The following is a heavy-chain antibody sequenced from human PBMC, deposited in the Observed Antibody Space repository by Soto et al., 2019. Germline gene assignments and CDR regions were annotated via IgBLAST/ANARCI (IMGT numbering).Heavy chain of an antibody. CDR2: IKSKTDGGTT. V-gene: IGHV3-15*01. Sequence: GGSLRLSCPASGFAFGNAWMSWVRRAPGKGLEWVGRIKSKTDGGTTDYAAPVKGRFTISRDDSKNTLYLQMNSLKTEDTDVYYCTTDRINGPHDYWGQGTLVTVSS. CDR3: TTDRINGPHDY. D-gene: IGHD2-8*01. CDR1: GFAFGNAW. J-gene: IGHJ4*02.